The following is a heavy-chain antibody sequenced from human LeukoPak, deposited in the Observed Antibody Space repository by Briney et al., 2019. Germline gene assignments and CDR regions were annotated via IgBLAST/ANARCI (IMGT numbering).Heavy chain of an antibody. Sequence: SETLSLTCTVSGGSISSSSYYWGWLRQPPGKGLEWIGSIYYSGSTYYNPSLKSRVTISVDTSKNQFSLKLSSVTAADTAVYYCARDRYSSSRGDWFDRWGQGTLVTVSS. J-gene: IGHJ5*02. CDR3: ARDRYSSSRGDWFDR. CDR2: IYYSGST. V-gene: IGHV4-39*07. CDR1: GGSISSSSYY. D-gene: IGHD6-13*01.